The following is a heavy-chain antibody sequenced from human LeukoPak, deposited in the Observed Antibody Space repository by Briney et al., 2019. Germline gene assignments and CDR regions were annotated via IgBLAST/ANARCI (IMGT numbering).Heavy chain of an antibody. D-gene: IGHD3-10*01. CDR1: GGSISGNSYY. J-gene: IGHJ5*02. CDR3: SGIT. Sequence: SETLSLTCTVSGGSISGNSYYWGWIRQPPGKGLEWIGALLYSGSTFYNPSLKSRVAISVDTTSGDTSKTQFSLQLRSVTAADTAVNRGSGITWGQGTLVTVSS. V-gene: IGHV4-39*07. CDR2: LLYSGST.